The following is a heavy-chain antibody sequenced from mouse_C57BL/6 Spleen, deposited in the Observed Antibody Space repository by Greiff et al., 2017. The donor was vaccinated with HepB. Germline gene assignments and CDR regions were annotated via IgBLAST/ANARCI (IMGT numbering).Heavy chain of an antibody. V-gene: IGHV1-26*01. Sequence: EVQLQQSGPELVKPGASVKISCKASGYTFTDYYMNWVKQSHGKSLEWIGDINPNNGGTSYNQKFKGKATLTVDKSSSTAYMELRSLTSEDSAVYYCAREGITKAMDYWGQGTSVTVSS. CDR3: AREGITKAMDY. D-gene: IGHD2-4*01. CDR1: GYTFTDYY. J-gene: IGHJ4*01. CDR2: INPNNGGT.